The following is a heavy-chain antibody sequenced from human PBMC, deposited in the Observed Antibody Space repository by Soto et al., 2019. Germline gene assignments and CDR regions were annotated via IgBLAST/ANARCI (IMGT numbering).Heavy chain of an antibody. D-gene: IGHD3-9*01. J-gene: IGHJ3*02. V-gene: IGHV1-18*01. CDR3: ARDEAYYDILTGRAAFDI. CDR2: IRAYNGNT. CDR1: GYTFTSYG. Sequence: ASVKVSCKASGYTFTSYGISWVRQAPGQGIEWMGWIRAYNGNTNYAQKLHGRVTMTTDTSTSTAYMELRNLRYDDTAVSYCARDEAYYDILTGRAAFDIWRKRTMVTVSS.